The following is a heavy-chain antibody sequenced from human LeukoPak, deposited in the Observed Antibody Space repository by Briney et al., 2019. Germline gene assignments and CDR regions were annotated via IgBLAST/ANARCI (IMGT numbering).Heavy chain of an antibody. J-gene: IGHJ4*02. CDR1: GFTFSSYW. CDR3: AKEIAAADYYFDY. D-gene: IGHD6-13*01. CDR2: INSDGSST. Sequence: GGSLRLSCAASGFTFSSYWMHWVRQAPGKGLVWVSRINSDGSSTRYADSVKGRFTISRDNAKNTLYLQMNSLRAEDTAVYYCAKEIAAADYYFDYWGQGTLVTVSS. V-gene: IGHV3-74*01.